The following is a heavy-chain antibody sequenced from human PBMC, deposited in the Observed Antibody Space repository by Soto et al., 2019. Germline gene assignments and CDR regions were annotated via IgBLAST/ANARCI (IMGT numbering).Heavy chain of an antibody. CDR3: GGCPYFYYELDV. CDR2: IGASGDDT. Sequence: PGGSLRLSCAASGFTFSSYAMTWVRQAPGKGLEWVSGIGASGDDTYYADSVKGRFTISRDNSRDILYLQIHSLRAEDTAVYYCGGCPYFYYELDVWGQGTAVTVSS. D-gene: IGHD2-21*01. J-gene: IGHJ6*02. CDR1: GFTFSSYA. V-gene: IGHV3-23*01.